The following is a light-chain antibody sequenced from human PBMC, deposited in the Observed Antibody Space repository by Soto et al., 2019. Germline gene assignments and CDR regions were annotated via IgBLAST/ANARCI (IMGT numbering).Light chain of an antibody. CDR2: AAA. V-gene: IGKV1-8*01. Sequence: AIRMTQSPSSFSASTGDRVTITCRASQGISSYLAWYQQKPGKAPKLLIYAAATLQRGAPSRFSASGSGTDFTLTISRLQSEYFSTYYRQQYLSYPYTFGQGTKLEI. CDR1: QGISSY. J-gene: IGKJ2*01. CDR3: QQYLSYPYT.